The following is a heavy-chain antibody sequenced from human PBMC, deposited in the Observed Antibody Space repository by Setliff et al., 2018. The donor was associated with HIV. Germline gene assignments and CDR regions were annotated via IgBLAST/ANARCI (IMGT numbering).Heavy chain of an antibody. D-gene: IGHD3-22*01. J-gene: IGHJ4*02. CDR2: IYYSGST. V-gene: IGHV4-39*07. CDR3: ARFRVTMIVVDCYFDY. Sequence: SSETLSLTCTVSGGSISSSSYYWGWIRQPPGKGLEWIGSIYYSGSTYYNPSLKSRVTISVDTSKNQFSLKLSSVTAADTAVYYCARFRVTMIVVDCYFDYWGQGTLVTVSS. CDR1: GGSISSSSYY.